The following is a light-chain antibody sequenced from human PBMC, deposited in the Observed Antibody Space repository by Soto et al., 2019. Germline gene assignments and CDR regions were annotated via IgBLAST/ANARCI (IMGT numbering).Light chain of an antibody. Sequence: TVLTQSPATLSLSPGERATLSCRASQSIDIYLAWYQLRPGQAPRLLIYDASNRPPGIPARFSGSGSGTAFTLTSRKLEPEAVAIYYCRKRKSSLSFGGGTKVEIK. CDR3: RKRKSSLS. J-gene: IGKJ4*01. CDR2: DAS. V-gene: IGKV3-11*01. CDR1: QSIDIY.